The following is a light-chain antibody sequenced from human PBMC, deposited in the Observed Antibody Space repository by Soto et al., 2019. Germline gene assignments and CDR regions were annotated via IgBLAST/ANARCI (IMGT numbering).Light chain of an antibody. CDR1: SSNIGSNY. V-gene: IGLV1-47*02. CDR2: SNN. Sequence: QSVLTQRPSASGTPGQRVTISCSGRSSNIGSNYVYWYQQLPGTAPKLLIYSNNQRPSGVPDRFSGSKSGTSASLAISGLRSEDEADYYCAAWDDSLSGQVFGTGTKVTVL. CDR3: AAWDDSLSGQV. J-gene: IGLJ1*01.